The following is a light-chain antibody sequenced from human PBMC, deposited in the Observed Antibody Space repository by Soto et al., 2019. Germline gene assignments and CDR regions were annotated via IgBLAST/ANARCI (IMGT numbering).Light chain of an antibody. CDR3: LQNYNLPRT. CDR1: LTIGDS. V-gene: IGKV1-39*01. Sequence: DIQMTQSPSSLSASVGDRVTITCRASLTIGDSLSWFQQNAGKPPTLLIYGASALQSGVPARFSGSGSGTDFTLTISNMQREDFATYYCLQNYNLPRTFGQGTKVEFK. CDR2: GAS. J-gene: IGKJ1*01.